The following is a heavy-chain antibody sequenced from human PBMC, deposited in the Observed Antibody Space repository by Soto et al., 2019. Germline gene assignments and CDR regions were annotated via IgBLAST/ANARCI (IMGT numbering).Heavy chain of an antibody. Sequence: EGQLLESERGLVQPGGSLRLYCAASGFTFSSYAMSWVRQAPGKGLEWVSAISGSGGSTYYADSVKGRFTISRDNSKNTLYLQMNSLRAEDTAVYYCAKDKRSLDYWGQGTLVTVSS. V-gene: IGHV3-23*01. CDR2: ISGSGGST. J-gene: IGHJ4*02. CDR3: AKDKRSLDY. CDR1: GFTFSSYA.